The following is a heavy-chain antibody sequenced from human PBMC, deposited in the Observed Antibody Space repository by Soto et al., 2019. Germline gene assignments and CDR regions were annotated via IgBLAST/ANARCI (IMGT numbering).Heavy chain of an antibody. V-gene: IGHV1-69*13. Sequence: SVKVSCKASGGTFSSYAISWVRQAPGQGLEWMGGIIPIFGTANYAQKFQGRVTITADESTSTAYMELSSLRSEDTAVYYCARWDRDGYNGGFDHCGQGTLVTVSS. D-gene: IGHD5-12*01. CDR2: IIPIFGTA. CDR3: ARWDRDGYNGGFDH. J-gene: IGHJ5*02. CDR1: GGTFSSYA.